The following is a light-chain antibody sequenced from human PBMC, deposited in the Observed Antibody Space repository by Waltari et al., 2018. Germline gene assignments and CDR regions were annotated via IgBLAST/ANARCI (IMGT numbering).Light chain of an antibody. V-gene: IGLV2-11*01. J-gene: IGLJ1*01. CDR3: CSYAGDYTYV. Sequence: QSALTPPRSVSGSPGQSVTISCTGTSSDVGGYTFVSWYQQHPGKAPKFMIYDVSKRPSGVPDRFSGSKSGNTASLTISGLQAEDEAEYYCCSYAGDYTYVFGTGTKVTVL. CDR1: SSDVGGYTF. CDR2: DVS.